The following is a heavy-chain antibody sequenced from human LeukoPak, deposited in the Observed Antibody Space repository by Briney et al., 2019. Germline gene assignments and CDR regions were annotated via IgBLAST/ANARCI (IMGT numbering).Heavy chain of an antibody. Sequence: SETLSLTCTVSGGSISSYYWSWIRQPPGKGLEWIGYIYYSGSTNYNPSLKSRVTISVDTSKNQFSLKLSSVTAADTAVYYCARWSYDFWSGYQRGIYYYYMDVWGKGTTVTVSS. V-gene: IGHV4-59*01. J-gene: IGHJ6*03. CDR3: ARWSYDFWSGYQRGIYYYYMDV. D-gene: IGHD3-3*01. CDR2: IYYSGST. CDR1: GGSISSYY.